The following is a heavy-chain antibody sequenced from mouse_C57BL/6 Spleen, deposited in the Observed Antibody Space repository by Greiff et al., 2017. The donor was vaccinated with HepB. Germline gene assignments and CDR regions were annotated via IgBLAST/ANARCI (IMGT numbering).Heavy chain of an antibody. V-gene: IGHV1-76*01. CDR3: ARYDYHYFDY. Sequence: QVQLQQSGAELVRPGASVKLSCKASGYTFTDYYINWVKQRPGQGLEWIARIYPGSGNTYYNEKFKGKATLTAEKSSSTAYMQLSSLTSEDSAVYFCARYDYHYFDYWGQGTTLTVSS. J-gene: IGHJ2*01. CDR2: IYPGSGNT. CDR1: GYTFTDYY. D-gene: IGHD2-4*01.